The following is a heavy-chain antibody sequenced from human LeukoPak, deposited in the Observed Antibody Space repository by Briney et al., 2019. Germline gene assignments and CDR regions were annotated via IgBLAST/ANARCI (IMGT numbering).Heavy chain of an antibody. CDR1: GFTFGDYA. CDR2: IRSKAYGGTT. D-gene: IGHD3-10*01. CDR3: TGSFGELAFFDY. V-gene: IGHV3-49*04. Sequence: GGSLRLSCTASGFTFGDYALTWVRQAPGKGLEWVGFIRSKAYGGTTEYAASVKGRFTISRDDSKSIAYLQMNSLKTEDTAVYYCTGSFGELAFFDYWGQGTLVTVSS. J-gene: IGHJ4*02.